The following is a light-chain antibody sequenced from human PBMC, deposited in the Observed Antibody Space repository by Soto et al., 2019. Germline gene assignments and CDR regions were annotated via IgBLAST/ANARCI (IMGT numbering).Light chain of an antibody. CDR3: QQYATRPWT. Sequence: EIVLTQSPATLSLSPGERATLSCRASQSFNSYYLAWYRHKPGQPPRLLIYGASSRATGIPDRFSGSGSGTDFTLTISRLEPEDFAVYYCQQYATRPWTFGQGTKVESK. CDR2: GAS. J-gene: IGKJ1*01. CDR1: QSFNSYY. V-gene: IGKV3-20*01.